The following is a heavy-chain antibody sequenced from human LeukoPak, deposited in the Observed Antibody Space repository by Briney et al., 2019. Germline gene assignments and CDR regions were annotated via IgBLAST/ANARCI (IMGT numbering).Heavy chain of an antibody. V-gene: IGHV3-48*03. CDR2: ISSSGSTI. D-gene: IGHD3-22*01. CDR3: ARASRGYYDSSGYYRSFDY. J-gene: IGHJ4*02. CDR1: GFTFSSYE. Sequence: GRSLRLSCAASGFTFSSYEMNWVRQAPGKGLEWVSYISSSGSTIYYADPVKGRFTISRDNAKNSLYLQMNSLRAEDTAVYYCARASRGYYDSSGYYRSFDYWGQGTLVTVSS.